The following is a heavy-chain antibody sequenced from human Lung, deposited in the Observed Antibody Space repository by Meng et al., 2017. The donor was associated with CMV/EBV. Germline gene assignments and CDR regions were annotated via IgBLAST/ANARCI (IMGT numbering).Heavy chain of an antibody. CDR2: INWNSGSI. J-gene: IGHJ4*02. CDR1: GFTFDDYG. V-gene: IGHV3-9*03. D-gene: IGHD1-14*01. Sequence: SCAASGFTFDDYGMSWVRQAPGKGLEWVSGINWNSGSIDYVDSVKGRFTISRDNAKNSLYLQMNSLRVEDMALYYCAKDIKHTLTSSFDYWGQGXLVTVSS. CDR3: AKDIKHTLTSSFDY.